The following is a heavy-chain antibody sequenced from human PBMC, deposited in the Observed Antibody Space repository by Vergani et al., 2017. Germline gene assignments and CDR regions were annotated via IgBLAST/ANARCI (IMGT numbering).Heavy chain of an antibody. CDR3: ARASDAAAGIRY. CDR2: IIPILGIA. D-gene: IGHD6-13*01. V-gene: IGHV1-69*04. CDR1: GGTFSSYA. J-gene: IGHJ4*02. Sequence: QVQLVQSGAEVKKPGSSVKVSCKASGGTFSSYALNWVRQAPGQGLEWMGRIIPILGIANYAQKFQGRVTITADKSTSTAYMELSSLRSEDTAVYYCARASDAAAGIRYGGQGTLVTVSS.